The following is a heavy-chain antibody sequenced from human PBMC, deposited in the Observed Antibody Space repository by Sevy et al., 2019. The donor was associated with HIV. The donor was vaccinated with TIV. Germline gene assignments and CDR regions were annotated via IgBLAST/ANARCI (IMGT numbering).Heavy chain of an antibody. Sequence: GGSLRLSCAASGFTFSSYAMSWVRQAPGKGLEWVSAISGSGGSTYYADSVKGRFTISRDNSKNTLYLQMNSLRAEDTAVYYCAKDDRIAVAGLIAFAIWGQGTMVTGSS. J-gene: IGHJ3*02. D-gene: IGHD6-19*01. CDR1: GFTFSSYA. V-gene: IGHV3-23*01. CDR3: AKDDRIAVAGLIAFAI. CDR2: ISGSGGST.